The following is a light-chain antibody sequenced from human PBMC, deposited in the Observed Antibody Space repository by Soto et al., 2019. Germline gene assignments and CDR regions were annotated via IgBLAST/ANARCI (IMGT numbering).Light chain of an antibody. J-gene: IGKJ5*01. CDR3: QQYHSDPIT. CDR2: WAS. CDR1: QSVLSSSNNKNY. V-gene: IGKV4-1*01. Sequence: VMTQSPDSLAVSLGERATINCKSSQSVLSSSNNKNYLAWFQQKRGQPPKLLIYWASARKPGVPDRFIGSGSGTDFTLTITSLQAEDVAVYYCQQYHSDPITFGQGTRLENK.